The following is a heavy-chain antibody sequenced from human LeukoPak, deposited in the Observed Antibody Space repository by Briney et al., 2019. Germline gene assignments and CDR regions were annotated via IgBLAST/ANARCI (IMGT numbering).Heavy chain of an antibody. CDR3: AGYCSSTSCYTGGA. D-gene: IGHD2-2*02. V-gene: IGHV1-69*13. CDR1: GGTFSSYA. CDR2: IIPIFGTA. J-gene: IGHJ5*02. Sequence: SVKVSCKASGGTFSSYAISWVRQAPGQGLEWMGGIIPIFGTANYAQKFQGRVTITADEFTSTAYMELSSLRSEDTAVYYCAGYCSSTSCYTGGAWGQGTLVTVSS.